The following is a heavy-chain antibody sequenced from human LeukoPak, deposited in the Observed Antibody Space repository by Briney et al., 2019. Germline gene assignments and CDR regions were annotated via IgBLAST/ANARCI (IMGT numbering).Heavy chain of an antibody. V-gene: IGHV1-24*01. CDR1: GYTLTDFS. CDR2: FNREDAEP. J-gene: IGHJ4*02. D-gene: IGHD3-22*01. Sequence: ASVKVSCNISGYTLTDFSMHWVRQAPGKGLEWMGGFNREDAEPIYAPHFRGRVTVTEDTSTDTAYMELSSLRSEDTAVYYCATLDSYYDNSGRPLVPDWGQGTLSPSPQ. CDR3: ATLDSYYDNSGRPLVPD.